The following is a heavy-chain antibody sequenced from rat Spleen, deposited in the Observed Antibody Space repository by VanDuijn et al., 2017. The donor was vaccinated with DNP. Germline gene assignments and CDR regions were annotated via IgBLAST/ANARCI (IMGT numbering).Heavy chain of an antibody. V-gene: IGHV2-72*01. J-gene: IGHJ4*01. Sequence: QVRLEESGPGLVQPSETLSLTCTVSEFSLSSNGIAWVPQSPGKGLVWMGTIWTSGRTNYNSAVQSRLSLSRDTSKSQVFLKMNSLQPEDTGTYYCVRHVRYTGDVGALDDWGKGTSVTVSS. CDR3: VRHVRYTGDVGALDD. CDR1: EFSLSSNG. CDR2: IWTSGRT. D-gene: IGHD1-1*01.